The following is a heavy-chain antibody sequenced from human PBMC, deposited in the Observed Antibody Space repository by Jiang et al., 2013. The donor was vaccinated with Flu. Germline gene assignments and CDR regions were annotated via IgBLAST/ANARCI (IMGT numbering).Heavy chain of an antibody. CDR3: AREVMFQLRSAEEFGFDP. V-gene: IGHV1-2*02. J-gene: IGHJ5*02. Sequence: AQKFQGRVTMTRDTSISTAYMELSRLRSDDTAVYYCAREVMFQLRSAEEFGFDPWGQGTLVTVSS. D-gene: IGHD1-1*01.